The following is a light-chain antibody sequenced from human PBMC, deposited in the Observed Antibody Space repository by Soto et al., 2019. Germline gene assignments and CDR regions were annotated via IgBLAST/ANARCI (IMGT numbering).Light chain of an antibody. V-gene: IGLV2-14*03. J-gene: IGLJ1*01. CDR2: YVS. CDR3: SSYTSSSSYV. Sequence: QSALTQPASVSGSPGQSISISCTGTSSDVGGYNYVSWYQHHPGKAPKLIIYYVSNRPSGVSSRFSGSKSGNTASLTISGLQAEDEADYYCSSYTSSSSYVFGTGTRSPS. CDR1: SSDVGGYNY.